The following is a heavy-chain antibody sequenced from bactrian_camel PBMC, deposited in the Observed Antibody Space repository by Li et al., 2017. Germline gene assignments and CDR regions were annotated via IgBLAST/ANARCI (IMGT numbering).Heavy chain of an antibody. D-gene: IGHD2*01. CDR2: LDSDGGT. J-gene: IGHJ4*01. Sequence: HVQLVESGGGLVQPGGSLRLSCTGSGYSYGGSYCRAWFRQSPGKEREWVAILDSDGGTTYAASVKGRFTISQDNDAKNTVYLHMTTLNPEDAAVYYCAADRKRLGVGCNGWQIYSWWGQGTQVTVS. CDR3: AADRKRLGVGCNGWQIYSW. V-gene: IGHV3S9*01. CDR1: GYSYGGSYC.